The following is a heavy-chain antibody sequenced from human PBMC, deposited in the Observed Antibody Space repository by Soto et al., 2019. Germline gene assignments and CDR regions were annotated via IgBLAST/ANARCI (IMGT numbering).Heavy chain of an antibody. V-gene: IGHV3-30*03. D-gene: IGHD3-10*01. Sequence: QVQLVESGGGVVQPGRSLRLSCAASGFPFTTYGMHWVREGPGKGLEWVAVISYDGSNKYYADSVKGRFTISRDNSKHTLYLQMNSLRPEDTALYYCVGGQYYVDYRGQGTLVTVSS. CDR1: GFPFTTYG. CDR2: ISYDGSNK. CDR3: VGGQYYVDY. J-gene: IGHJ4*02.